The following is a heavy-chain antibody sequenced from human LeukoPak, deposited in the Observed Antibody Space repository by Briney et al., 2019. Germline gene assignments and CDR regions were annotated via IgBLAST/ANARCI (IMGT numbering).Heavy chain of an antibody. V-gene: IGHV4-34*01. CDR1: GGSFSGYY. Sequence: SETLSLTCAVYGGSFSGYYWSWIRQPPGKGLEWIGEINHSGSTNYNPSLKSRVTISVDTSKNQFSLKLSSVTAADTAVYYCARGGEYRITIFGVVKSWFDPWGQGTLVTVSS. D-gene: IGHD3-3*01. CDR2: INHSGST. J-gene: IGHJ5*02. CDR3: ARGGEYRITIFGVVKSWFDP.